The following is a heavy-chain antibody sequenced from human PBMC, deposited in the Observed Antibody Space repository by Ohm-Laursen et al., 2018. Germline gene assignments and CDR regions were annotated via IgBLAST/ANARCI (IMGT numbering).Heavy chain of an antibody. CDR1: GGSISSSSYY. Sequence: SDTLSLTCTVSGGSISSSSYYWGWIRQPPGKGLEWIGSIYYSGSTYYNPSLKSRVTISVDTSTNQFSLKLSSVTAADTAVYYCARQGGQWLVGGTHYNWFDPWGQGTLVTVSS. V-gene: IGHV4-39*01. D-gene: IGHD6-19*01. J-gene: IGHJ5*02. CDR2: IYYSGST. CDR3: ARQGGQWLVGGTHYNWFDP.